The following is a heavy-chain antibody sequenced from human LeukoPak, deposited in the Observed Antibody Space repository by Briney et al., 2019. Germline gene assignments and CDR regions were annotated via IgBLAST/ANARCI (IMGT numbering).Heavy chain of an antibody. CDR1: GYTFTGYY. J-gene: IGHJ6*03. D-gene: IGHD2-2*01. V-gene: IGHV1-2*02. CDR2: INPNSGGT. CDR3: PRALGYCGSTTCLDYYMDV. Sequence: GASVKVSCKASGYTFTGYYMHWVRQAPGQGLEWMGWINPNSGGTNYAQKFQGRVTMTRDTSISTAYMELSRLRSDDTAVYYCPRALGYCGSTTCLDYYMDVWGKGTTFTVPS.